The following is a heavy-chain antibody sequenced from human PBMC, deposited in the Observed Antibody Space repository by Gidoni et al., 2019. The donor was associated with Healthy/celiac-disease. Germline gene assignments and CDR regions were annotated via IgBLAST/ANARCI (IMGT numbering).Heavy chain of an antibody. J-gene: IGHJ4*02. CDR1: GFSFSSYA. V-gene: IGHV3-23*01. Sequence: EVQLLESGGGLIQPGGSLRLSCAASGFSFSSYAMSWVRQAPGKGLEWVSAISGSGGSTYYADSVKGRFTISRDNSKNTLYLQMNSLRAEDTAVYYCAKAQYYDFWSGYHTGGLDYWGQGTLVTVSS. D-gene: IGHD3-3*01. CDR3: AKAQYYDFWSGYHTGGLDY. CDR2: ISGSGGST.